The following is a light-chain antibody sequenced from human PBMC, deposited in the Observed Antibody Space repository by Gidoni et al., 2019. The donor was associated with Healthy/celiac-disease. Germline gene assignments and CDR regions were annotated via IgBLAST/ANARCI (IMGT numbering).Light chain of an antibody. V-gene: IGKV3-20*01. Sequence: DIVLTQSPGTLSLSPGERATLSCRASQSVSSSYLAWYQQKPGQAPRLLIYGASSRATGIPDRFSGSGSGTDFTLTISRLEPEDFAVYYCQQYGSSPEWTFGQGTKVEIK. J-gene: IGKJ1*01. CDR1: QSVSSSY. CDR3: QQYGSSPEWT. CDR2: GAS.